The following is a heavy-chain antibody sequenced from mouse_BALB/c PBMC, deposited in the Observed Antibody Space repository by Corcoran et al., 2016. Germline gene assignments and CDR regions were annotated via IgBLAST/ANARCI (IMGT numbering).Heavy chain of an antibody. CDR3: ARKDYYAMDY. Sequence: QVQLQQSGAELAKPGASVKMSCKASGYTFTSYWMHWVKQRPGQGLEWIGYINPSTGYTEYNQKFKDKATLTADKSSSTAYMQLGSLTSEDSAVYYCARKDYYAMDYWGQGTSVTVSS. V-gene: IGHV1-7*01. CDR2: INPSTGYT. J-gene: IGHJ4*01. CDR1: GYTFTSYW.